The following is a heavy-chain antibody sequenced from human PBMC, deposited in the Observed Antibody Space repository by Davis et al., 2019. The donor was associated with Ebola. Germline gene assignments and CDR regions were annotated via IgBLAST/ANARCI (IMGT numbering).Heavy chain of an antibody. CDR1: GGSFSSYY. Sequence: MPSETLSLTCAVYGGSFSSYYWSWIRQPPGKGLEWIGEINHSGSTNYNPSLKSRVTISVDTSKNQFSLKLSSVTAADTAVYYCARGSGHDYGDGLWVGKVFDYWGQGTLVTVSS. V-gene: IGHV4-34*01. J-gene: IGHJ4*02. CDR2: INHSGST. CDR3: ARGSGHDYGDGLWVGKVFDY. D-gene: IGHD4-17*01.